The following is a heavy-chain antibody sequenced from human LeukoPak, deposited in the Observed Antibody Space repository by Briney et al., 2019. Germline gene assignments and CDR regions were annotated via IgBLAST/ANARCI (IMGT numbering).Heavy chain of an antibody. CDR1: GFTFSSYS. V-gene: IGHV3-48*04. D-gene: IGHD5-24*01. CDR3: AREGRWLQPYWYFDL. Sequence: GGSLRLSCAVSGFTFSSYSMNWVRQAPGKGLEWVSYISSSSSTIYYADSVKGRFTISRDNAKNSLYLQMNSLRAEDTAVYYCAREGRWLQPYWYFDLWGRGTLVTVSS. CDR2: ISSSSSTI. J-gene: IGHJ2*01.